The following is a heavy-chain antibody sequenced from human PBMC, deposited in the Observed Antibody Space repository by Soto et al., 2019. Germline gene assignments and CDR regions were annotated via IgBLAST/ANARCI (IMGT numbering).Heavy chain of an antibody. V-gene: IGHV4-38-2*01. CDR3: ATGDY. CDR1: GYSISSGYY. CDR2: IYYTRST. Sequence: PSETLSLTCAVSGYSISSGYYWGWFRQHPGKGLEWSGSIYYTRSTNYSPSLKSRVTITLDTSKNQFSLKLSSVTAADTAVYYCATGDYWGQGTLVTVSS. J-gene: IGHJ4*02. D-gene: IGHD3-10*01.